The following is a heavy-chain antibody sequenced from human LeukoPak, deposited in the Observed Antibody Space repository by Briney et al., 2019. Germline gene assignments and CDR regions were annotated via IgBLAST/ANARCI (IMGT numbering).Heavy chain of an antibody. CDR1: GGSISSYY. Sequence: SETLSFTCTVSGGSISSYYWSWIRQPPGKGLEWIGYIYYSGSTNYNPSLKSRVTISVDTPKNQFSLKLSSVTAADTAVYYCARATDAHDYWGQGTLVTVSS. J-gene: IGHJ4*02. CDR2: IYYSGST. V-gene: IGHV4-59*01. CDR3: ARATDAHDY.